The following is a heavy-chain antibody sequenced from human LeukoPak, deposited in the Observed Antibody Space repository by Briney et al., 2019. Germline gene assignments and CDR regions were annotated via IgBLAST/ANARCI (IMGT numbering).Heavy chain of an antibody. V-gene: IGHV3-48*03. D-gene: IGHD6-19*01. J-gene: IGHJ5*02. CDR3: ARYSSGWTASYNWFDP. CDR2: ISSSGSTI. CDR1: GFTFSSYE. Sequence: GGSLRLSCAASGFTFSSYEMNWVRQASGKGLEWVSYISSSGSTIYYADSVKGRFTISRDNAKNSLYLQMNSLRAEDTAVYCCARYSSGWTASYNWFDPWGQGTLVTVSS.